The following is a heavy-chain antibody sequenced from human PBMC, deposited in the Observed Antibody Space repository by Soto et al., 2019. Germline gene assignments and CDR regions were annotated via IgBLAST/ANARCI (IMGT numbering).Heavy chain of an antibody. CDR1: GYSISSSKW. CDR3: ARGMTTVTTLDY. V-gene: IGHV4-28*03. J-gene: IGHJ4*02. CDR2: IYYSGTT. D-gene: IGHD4-4*01. Sequence: SDTLSLSCAVSGYSISSSKWWGWIRQPPGKGLEWIGYIYYSGTTYYNPSLKSRVTMSVDTSKNQFSLKLSSVTAADTAVYYCARGMTTVTTLDYWGQGTLVTVS.